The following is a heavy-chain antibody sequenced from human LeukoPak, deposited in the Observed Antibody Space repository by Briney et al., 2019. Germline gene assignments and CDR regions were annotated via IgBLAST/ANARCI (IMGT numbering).Heavy chain of an antibody. CDR1: GFSVSNHY. CDR2: IYSGGSGGNT. J-gene: IGHJ4*02. V-gene: IGHV3-53*01. D-gene: IGHD3-22*01. Sequence: GGSLTLSWAASGFSVSNHYIRWVSQAPGKGLEWVSLIYSGGSGGNTYYADSVKGRFTISRDNSKNTLYLQMNSLRIVDTAVYYVGGLDSSCYFIEDWGQGSLVTVSS. CDR3: GGLDSSCYFIED.